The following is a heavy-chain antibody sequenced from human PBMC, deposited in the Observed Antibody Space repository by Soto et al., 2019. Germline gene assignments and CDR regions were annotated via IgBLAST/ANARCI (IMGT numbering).Heavy chain of an antibody. Sequence: SETLSLTCSVSGGSISSSSYYWGWIRQPPGRGLEWIGSIYYRGNTYYNPSLKSRVTISVDTSKKQFSLRLSSVTAANTAVYYCAREGGGYCSGGSCQVDYWGQGTLVTVS. CDR1: GGSISSSSYY. CDR3: AREGGGYCSGGSCQVDY. J-gene: IGHJ4*02. D-gene: IGHD2-15*01. CDR2: IYYRGNT. V-gene: IGHV4-39*02.